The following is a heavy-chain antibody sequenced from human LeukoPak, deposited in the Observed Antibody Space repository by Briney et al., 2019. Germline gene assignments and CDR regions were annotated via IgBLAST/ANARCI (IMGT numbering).Heavy chain of an antibody. CDR3: AGGVLGYYGSVRA. CDR2: INPNSGGT. D-gene: IGHD3-10*01. V-gene: IGHV1-2*06. J-gene: IGHJ5*02. CDR1: GYTFTGYY. Sequence: ASVKVSCKASGYTFTGYYMHWVRQAPGQGLEWMGRINPNSGGTNYAQKFQGRVTMTRDTSISTAYMELSRLRSDDTAVYYCAGGVLGYYGSVRAWGQGTLVTVSS.